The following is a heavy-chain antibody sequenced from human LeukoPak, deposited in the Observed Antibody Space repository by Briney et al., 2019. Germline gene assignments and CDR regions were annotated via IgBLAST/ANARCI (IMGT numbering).Heavy chain of an antibody. Sequence: GGSLRLSCSASGFTFSRYIMHWVRQAPGKGLEYVSAISSDGTTTYYADSVKGRFTISRDNSKSTLYFEISSLRGEDTAVYYCVRKDSSGWYDNWGQGTLVTVSS. CDR2: ISSDGTTT. V-gene: IGHV3-64*05. D-gene: IGHD6-19*01. CDR1: GFTFSRYI. CDR3: VRKDSSGWYDN. J-gene: IGHJ5*02.